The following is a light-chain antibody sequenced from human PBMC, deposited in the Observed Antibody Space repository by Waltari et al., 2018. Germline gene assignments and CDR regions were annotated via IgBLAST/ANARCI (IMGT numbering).Light chain of an antibody. CDR1: SSNIGSYNL. Sequence: QSALIQPASVSGSPGQSITISCTGTSSNIGSYNLVPWYQQYPGKAPKVMIYEVYKRPSGVSKRFSGSKSGNPASLTISGLQAEDETDYYCCSYAGSNSWVFGGGTKVTVL. V-gene: IGLV2-23*02. CDR3: CSYAGSNSWV. J-gene: IGLJ3*02. CDR2: EVY.